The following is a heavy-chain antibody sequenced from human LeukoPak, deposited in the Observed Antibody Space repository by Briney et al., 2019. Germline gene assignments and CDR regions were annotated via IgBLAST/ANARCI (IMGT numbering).Heavy chain of an antibody. Sequence: GGFLRLSCAASGFTFSSYSMNWVRQAPGKGLEWVSSISSSSSYIYYADSVKGRFTISRDNAKNSLYLQMNSLRAEDTAVYYCARAGPSDAFDIWGQGTMVTVSS. CDR1: GFTFSSYS. J-gene: IGHJ3*02. CDR2: ISSSSSYI. V-gene: IGHV3-21*01. CDR3: ARAGPSDAFDI.